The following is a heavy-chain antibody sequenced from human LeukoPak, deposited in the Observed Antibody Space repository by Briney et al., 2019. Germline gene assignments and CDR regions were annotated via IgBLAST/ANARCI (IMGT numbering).Heavy chain of an antibody. CDR3: ARTPVGVSDGDYYFDY. Sequence: GGSLMLSCAASGFTFSSYSMNWVRQAPGKGLEWVSSISSSSSYIYYADSVKGRFTISRDNAKNSLYLQMNSLRAEDTAVYYCARTPVGVSDGDYYFDYWGQGTLVTVSS. D-gene: IGHD1-26*01. CDR1: GFTFSSYS. J-gene: IGHJ4*02. V-gene: IGHV3-21*01. CDR2: ISSSSSYI.